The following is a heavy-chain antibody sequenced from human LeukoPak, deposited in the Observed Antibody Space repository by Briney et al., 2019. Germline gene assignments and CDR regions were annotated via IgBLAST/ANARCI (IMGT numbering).Heavy chain of an antibody. J-gene: IGHJ3*02. V-gene: IGHV1-18*04. D-gene: IGHD2-2*01. CDR3: AREGCSSTRCYLRAFDI. Sequence: ASVKVSCKASGCTFTTYGISWVRQAPGQGLEWMGWISAYNDNTNYAQKLQGRVTVTRDTSTSTAYMELRSLRSDDTAVYYCAREGCSSTRCYLRAFDIWGQGTMVTVSS. CDR1: GCTFTTYG. CDR2: ISAYNDNT.